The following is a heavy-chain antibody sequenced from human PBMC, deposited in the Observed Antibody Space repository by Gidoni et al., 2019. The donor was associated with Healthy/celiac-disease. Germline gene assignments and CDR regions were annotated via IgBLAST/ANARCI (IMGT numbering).Heavy chain of an antibody. D-gene: IGHD5-18*01. CDR3: ARGYSYGPGDWFDP. CDR1: GGSFSGYY. V-gene: IGHV4-34*01. CDR2: INHSGST. J-gene: IGHJ5*02. Sequence: QVQLQQWGAGLLKPSETLSLTCAVYGGSFSGYYWRWIRQPPGKGLEWIGEINHSGSTNYNPSLKSRVTISVDTSKNQFSLKLSSVTAADTAVYYCARGYSYGPGDWFDPWGQGTLVTVSS.